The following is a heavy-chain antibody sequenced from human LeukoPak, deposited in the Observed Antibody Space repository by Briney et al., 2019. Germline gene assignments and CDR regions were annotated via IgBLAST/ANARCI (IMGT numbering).Heavy chain of an antibody. D-gene: IGHD3-10*01. CDR1: GYSISSGYF. J-gene: IGHJ3*02. Sequence: SETLSLTCSVSGYSISSGYFCGWIRQPPGKGLEWIGHIYHNENSYYNPSLKSRVTISVDTSKNQFSLKLNSVTAADTAVYYCAKSNGYGLVDIWGQGTMVTVSS. V-gene: IGHV4-38-2*02. CDR3: AKSNGYGLVDI. CDR2: IYHNENS.